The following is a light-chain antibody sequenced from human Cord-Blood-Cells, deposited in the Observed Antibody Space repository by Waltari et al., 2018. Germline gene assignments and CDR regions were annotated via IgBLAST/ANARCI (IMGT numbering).Light chain of an antibody. J-gene: IGLJ3*02. CDR3: CSYAGSSTFDWV. V-gene: IGLV2-23*03. CDR2: EGS. Sequence: QSALTQPASVSGSPGQSITISCTGTSSDVGSYNLVSWYQQHPGKAPKLLIYEGSKRPSGVSNRFSGSKSGNTASLTISGLQAEDEADYYCCSYAGSSTFDWVCGGGTKLTVL. CDR1: SSDVGSYNL.